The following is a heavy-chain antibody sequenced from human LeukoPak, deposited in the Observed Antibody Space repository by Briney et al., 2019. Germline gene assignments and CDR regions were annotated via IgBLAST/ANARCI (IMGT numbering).Heavy chain of an antibody. CDR3: ARGKQELDTKFYYYYMDV. Sequence: VASVKVSCKASGYTFTGYYMHWVRQAPGQGLEWMGWISAYNGNTNYAQKLQGRVTMTTDTSTSTAYMELRSLRSDDTAVYYCARGKQELDTKFYYYYMDVWGKGTTVTVSS. CDR2: ISAYNGNT. CDR1: GYTFTGYY. J-gene: IGHJ6*03. V-gene: IGHV1-18*04. D-gene: IGHD5-18*01.